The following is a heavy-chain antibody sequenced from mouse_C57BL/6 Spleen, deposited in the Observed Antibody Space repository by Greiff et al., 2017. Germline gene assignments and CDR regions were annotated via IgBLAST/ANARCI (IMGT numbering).Heavy chain of an antibody. Sequence: EVKLVESGGGLVQPGGSLSLSCAASGFTFTDYYMSWVRQPPGKALEWLGFIRNKANGYTTAYSASVKGRFTISRDNSQSILYRQMNALRAEDSATYYCARLYGNYVWYFDVWGTGTTVTVSS. CDR2: IRNKANGYTT. CDR1: GFTFTDYY. V-gene: IGHV7-3*01. J-gene: IGHJ1*03. D-gene: IGHD2-1*01. CDR3: ARLYGNYVWYFDV.